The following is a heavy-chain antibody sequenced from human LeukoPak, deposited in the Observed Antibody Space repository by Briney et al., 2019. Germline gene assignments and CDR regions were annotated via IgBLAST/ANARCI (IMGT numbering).Heavy chain of an antibody. Sequence: SETLSLTCAVSGGSFSGYYWSWIRQPPGKGLEWIGEINHSGSTNYNPSLKSRVTISVDTSKNQFSLKLSSVTAADTAVYYCARPIRAAGSDAFHIWGQGTMVTVSS. CDR3: ARPIRAAGSDAFHI. J-gene: IGHJ3*02. CDR2: INHSGST. V-gene: IGHV4-34*01. D-gene: IGHD6-19*01. CDR1: GGSFSGYY.